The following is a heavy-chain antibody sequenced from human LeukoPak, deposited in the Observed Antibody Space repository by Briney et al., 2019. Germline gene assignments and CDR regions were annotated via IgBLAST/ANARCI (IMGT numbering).Heavy chain of an antibody. CDR2: IYYSGST. CDR3: ARTSRGKQQLEPFDY. J-gene: IGHJ4*02. V-gene: IGHV4-31*03. CDR1: GGSISSGGYY. Sequence: SETLSLTCTVSGGSISSGGYYWSWIRQHPGKGLEWIGYIYYSGSTYYNPSLKSRVTISVDTSKNQFSLKLSSVTAAATAVYYCARTSRGKQQLEPFDYWGQGTLVTVSS. D-gene: IGHD6-13*01.